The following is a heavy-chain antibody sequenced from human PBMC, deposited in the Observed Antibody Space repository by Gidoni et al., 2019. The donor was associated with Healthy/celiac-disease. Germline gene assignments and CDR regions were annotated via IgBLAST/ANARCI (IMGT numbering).Heavy chain of an antibody. CDR1: GGSISSGGYY. D-gene: IGHD3-22*01. J-gene: IGHJ6*02. CDR3: ARTPYYYDSTGDYGMDV. V-gene: IGHV4-31*03. CDR2: IYYSGST. Sequence: QVQLQESGPGLVKPSQTLSLTCTVPGGSISSGGYYWIWIRQHPGKGLEWIGYIYYSGSTYYNPSLKSRVTISVDTSKNQFSLKLSSVTAADTAVYYCARTPYYYDSTGDYGMDVWGQGTTVTVSS.